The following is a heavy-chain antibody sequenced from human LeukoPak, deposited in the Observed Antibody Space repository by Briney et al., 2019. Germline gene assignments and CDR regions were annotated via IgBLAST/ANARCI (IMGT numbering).Heavy chain of an antibody. V-gene: IGHV5-51*01. D-gene: IGHD6-6*01. Sequence: GESLKISCKGSGYSFTSYWIGWVRQMPGKGLEWMGIIYPGDSDTRYSPSFQGQVTISADKSISTAYLQWSSLKASDTAMYYCARHPISSSAYYYYYMDVWGKGTTVTVSS. CDR2: IYPGDSDT. CDR1: GYSFTSYW. CDR3: ARHPISSSAYYYYYMDV. J-gene: IGHJ6*03.